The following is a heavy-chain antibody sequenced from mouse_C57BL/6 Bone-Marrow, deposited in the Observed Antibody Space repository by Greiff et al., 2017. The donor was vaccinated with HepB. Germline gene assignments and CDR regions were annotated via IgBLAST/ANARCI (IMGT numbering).Heavy chain of an antibody. CDR3: ARRDGYYGP. CDR2: ISSGGSYT. CDR1: GFTFSSYG. Sequence: EVMLVESGGDLVKPGGSLKLSCAASGFTFSSYGMSWVRQTPDKRLEWVATISSGGSYTYYPDSVKGRFTISRDNAKNPLYLQMSSLKSEDTAMYYCARRDGYYGPWGQGTTLTVSS. J-gene: IGHJ2*01. D-gene: IGHD2-3*01. V-gene: IGHV5-6*02.